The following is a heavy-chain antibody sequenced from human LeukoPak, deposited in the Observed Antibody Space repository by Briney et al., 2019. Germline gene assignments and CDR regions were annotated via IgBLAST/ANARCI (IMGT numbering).Heavy chain of an antibody. D-gene: IGHD2-2*01. CDR1: GYSISSGYY. CDR2: IYHSGTT. J-gene: IGHJ5*02. Sequence: SETLSLTCTVSGYSISSGYYWGWIRQPPGKWLEWIGSIYHSGTTYYNPSLKSRVTISVDTSKNQFSLKLSSVTAADMALYYCARVRYQPLPNWFDPWGQGTLVTVSS. V-gene: IGHV4-38-2*02. CDR3: ARVRYQPLPNWFDP.